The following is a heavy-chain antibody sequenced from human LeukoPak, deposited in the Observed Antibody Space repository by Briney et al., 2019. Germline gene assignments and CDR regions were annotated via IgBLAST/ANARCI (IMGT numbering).Heavy chain of an antibody. D-gene: IGHD3-10*01. V-gene: IGHV3-43*02. CDR2: ISGDGGST. CDR3: AKQEPYYGSGSYDY. J-gene: IGHJ4*02. CDR1: GFTFDDYV. Sequence: GGALRLSCVASGFTFDDYVMHSVRQAPGKGLEWVSLISGDGGSTYYADSVKGRFTISRDNSKYSLYLQMNSLRTEDTALYYCAKQEPYYGSGSYDYWGQGTLVTVSS.